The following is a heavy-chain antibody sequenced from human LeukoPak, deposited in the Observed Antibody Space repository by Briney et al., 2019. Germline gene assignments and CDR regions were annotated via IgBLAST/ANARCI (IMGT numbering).Heavy chain of an antibody. CDR3: ARGRSYYYGMDV. V-gene: IGHV3-23*01. Sequence: GGSLRLSCAASGFTFSSYAMSWVRQAPGKGLEWVSAISGSGGSTYYADSVKGRFTISRDNAKNSLYLQMNSLRDEDTAVYYCARGRSYYYGMDVWGQGTTVTVSS. CDR1: GFTFSSYA. CDR2: ISGSGGST. J-gene: IGHJ6*02.